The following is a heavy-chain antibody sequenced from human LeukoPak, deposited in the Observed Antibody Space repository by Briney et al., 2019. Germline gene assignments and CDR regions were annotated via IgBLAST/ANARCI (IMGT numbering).Heavy chain of an antibody. CDR3: ARVRCSSNSCFPDY. V-gene: IGHV3-7*01. CDR1: GFTFRTYW. Sequence: PGGSLRLSCAASGFTFRTYWMSWVPQAPGKGLEWVAEIKQDGSEKYYVDSVKGRFTISRDNAKNSLFLQMNSLRAEDTAVYYCARVRCSSNSCFPDYWGQGTLVTVAS. CDR2: IKQDGSEK. D-gene: IGHD2-2*01. J-gene: IGHJ4*02.